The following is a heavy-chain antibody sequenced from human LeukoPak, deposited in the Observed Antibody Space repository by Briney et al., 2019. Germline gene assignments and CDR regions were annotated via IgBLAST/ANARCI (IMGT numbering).Heavy chain of an antibody. V-gene: IGHV3-11*01. CDR3: AREQYYDILTGSYPGLDY. CDR1: GFTFSDYY. CDR2: ISSSGSTI. J-gene: IGHJ4*02. Sequence: GGSLRLSCAASGFTFSDYYMSWIRQAPGKGLEWVSYISSSGSTIYYADSVKGRFTISRDNAKNSLYPQMNSLRAEDTAVYYCAREQYYDILTGSYPGLDYWGQGTLVTVSS. D-gene: IGHD3-9*01.